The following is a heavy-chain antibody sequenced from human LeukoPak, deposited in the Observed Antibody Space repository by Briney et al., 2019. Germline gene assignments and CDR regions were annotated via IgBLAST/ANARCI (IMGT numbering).Heavy chain of an antibody. CDR3: ARGNVAAAGSYYYGMDV. Sequence: GGSLRLSCAASGFTFSSYSMNWVRQAPGKGLEWVSSISSSSSYIYYADSVKGRFTISRDNAKNSLYLQMNSLRAEDTAVYYCARGNVAAAGSYYYGMDVWGQGTTVTVSS. D-gene: IGHD6-13*01. J-gene: IGHJ6*02. CDR2: ISSSSSYI. V-gene: IGHV3-21*01. CDR1: GFTFSSYS.